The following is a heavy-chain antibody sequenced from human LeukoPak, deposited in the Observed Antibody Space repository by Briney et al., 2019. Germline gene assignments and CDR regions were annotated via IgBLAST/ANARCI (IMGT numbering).Heavy chain of an antibody. CDR2: INPSGGST. CDR1: GYTFTSYY. D-gene: IGHD1-26*01. V-gene: IGHV1-46*01. Sequence: ASVKVSCTASGYTFTSYYMHWVRQAPGQGLEWLGIINPSGGSTSYAQKFQGRVTMSRDMSTSTVYMELSSLRSEDTAVYYCARGKWELLRGTSVFAFDIWGQGTMVTVSS. CDR3: ARGKWELLRGTSVFAFDI. J-gene: IGHJ3*02.